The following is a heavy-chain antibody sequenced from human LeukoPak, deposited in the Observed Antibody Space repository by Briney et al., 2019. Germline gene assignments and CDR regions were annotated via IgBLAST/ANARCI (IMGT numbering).Heavy chain of an antibody. Sequence: PGGSLRLSCAVSGFTFSNAWMSWVRQAPGKGLEWVGRIKSKSDGETTDYAAPVKGRFTISRDDSKNTLYLQTNSLKTEDTAVYYCTTVLRWSGYYSNFDYWGQGTLVTVSS. D-gene: IGHD3-3*01. V-gene: IGHV3-15*01. CDR1: GFTFSNAW. CDR2: IKSKSDGETT. J-gene: IGHJ4*02. CDR3: TTVLRWSGYYSNFDY.